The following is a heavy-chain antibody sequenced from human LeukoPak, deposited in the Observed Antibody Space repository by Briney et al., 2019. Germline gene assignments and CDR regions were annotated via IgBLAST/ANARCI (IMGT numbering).Heavy chain of an antibody. V-gene: IGHV4-31*03. J-gene: IGHJ6*02. Sequence: NPSQTLSLTCTVSGSSMSSGGYYWSWIRQHPGKGLERIGYIYYSGSTYYNPSLKSRVTISVDTSKNQFSLKLSSVTAADTAVYYCAREEWEPPYYYYGMDVWGQGTTVTVSS. CDR3: AREEWEPPYYYYGMDV. D-gene: IGHD1-26*01. CDR1: GSSMSSGGYY. CDR2: IYYSGST.